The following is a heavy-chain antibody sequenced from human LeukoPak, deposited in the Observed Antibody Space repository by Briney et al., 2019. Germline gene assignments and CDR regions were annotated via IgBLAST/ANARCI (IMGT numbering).Heavy chain of an antibody. CDR3: SRIDGYFAFDY. J-gene: IGHJ4*02. CDR1: GFTFSSYG. CDR2: IWYDGSNK. Sequence: GGSLRLSCAASGFTFSSYGMHWVRQAPGKGLEWVAVIWYDGSNKYYADSVKGRFTISRDNSKNTLYLQMNSLRAEDTAVYYCSRIDGYFAFDYWGQGTLVTVSS. V-gene: IGHV3-33*01. D-gene: IGHD5-24*01.